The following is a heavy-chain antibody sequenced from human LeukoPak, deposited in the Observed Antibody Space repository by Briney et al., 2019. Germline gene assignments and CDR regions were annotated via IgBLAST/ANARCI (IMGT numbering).Heavy chain of an antibody. Sequence: GGSLRLSCAASGFTFSNYGMHWVRQAPGKGLEWVAVIWYDGSNKYYADSVKGRFTISRDNSKNTLYLQMNSLRAEDTAVYYCAKDSPNYYDSSGYHPWGQGTLVTVSS. V-gene: IGHV3-33*06. D-gene: IGHD3-22*01. CDR1: GFTFSNYG. CDR3: AKDSPNYYDSSGYHP. CDR2: IWYDGSNK. J-gene: IGHJ5*02.